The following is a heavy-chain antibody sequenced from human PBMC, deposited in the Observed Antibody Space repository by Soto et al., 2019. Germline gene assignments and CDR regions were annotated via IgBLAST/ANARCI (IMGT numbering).Heavy chain of an antibody. Sequence: QVQLQESGPGLVKPSQTLSLTCTVSGGSISSGGYYWSWIRQHPGKGLEWIGYIYHSGTTYYNPSLKSLVTISVDTSKNQFSLKLTSVTAADTAVYYCARVRGNPLLGWFDPWGQGTLVTVSS. CDR2: IYHSGTT. CDR3: ARVRGNPLLGWFDP. D-gene: IGHD2-2*01. J-gene: IGHJ5*02. V-gene: IGHV4-31*01. CDR1: GGSISSGGYY.